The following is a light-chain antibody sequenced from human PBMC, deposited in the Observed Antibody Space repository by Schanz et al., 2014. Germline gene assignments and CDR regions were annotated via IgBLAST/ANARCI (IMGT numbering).Light chain of an antibody. V-gene: IGKV3-15*01. CDR1: QSVASN. J-gene: IGKJ4*01. Sequence: IVMTQSPATLSVSPGERVTLSCRASQSVASNLAWYQHKTGQAPRLLIYAGSKRATGIPARFSGSGSGTEFTLTISSLQAEDVAVYYCQHYYRNPLTFGGGTKVEIK. CDR3: QHYYRNPLT. CDR2: AGS.